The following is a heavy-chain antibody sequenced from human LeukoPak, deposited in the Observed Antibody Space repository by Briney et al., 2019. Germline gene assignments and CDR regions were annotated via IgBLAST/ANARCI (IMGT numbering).Heavy chain of an antibody. CDR3: ARLVRGQWLVLGY. D-gene: IGHD6-19*01. Sequence: PSETLSLTCAVYGGSFSGYYWSWIRQPPGKGLEWVGEINHSGSTNYNPSLKSRVTISVDMSKNQFSLKLRSVTAADTAVYYCARLVRGQWLVLGYWGQGTLVTVSS. CDR2: INHSGST. J-gene: IGHJ4*02. CDR1: GGSFSGYY. V-gene: IGHV4-34*01.